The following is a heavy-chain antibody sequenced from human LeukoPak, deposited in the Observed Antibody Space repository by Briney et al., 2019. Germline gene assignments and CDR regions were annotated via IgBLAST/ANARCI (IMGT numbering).Heavy chain of an antibody. D-gene: IGHD5-18*01. CDR2: IYPGDSDT. CDR3: ARRHKRGAYSYGVDY. Sequence: GEPLKISCKGSGYSFTNYWIAWVRQMPGKGLEWMGIIYPGDSDTTYSPSFQGKVTISADKSIPTSYLQWNSLKASDTAMYYCARRHKRGAYSYGVDYWGQGTLVTVSS. J-gene: IGHJ4*02. CDR1: GYSFTNYW. V-gene: IGHV5-51*01.